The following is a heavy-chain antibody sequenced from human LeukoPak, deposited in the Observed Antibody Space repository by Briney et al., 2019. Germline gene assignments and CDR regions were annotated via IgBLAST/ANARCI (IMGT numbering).Heavy chain of an antibody. J-gene: IGHJ4*02. CDR1: GGSSSRSY. D-gene: IGHD3-16*01. V-gene: IGHV4-59*01. Sequence: KASETLSLTCTVSGGSSSRSYWSWIRQPPGEGLEWIGYIYYNGITKYNPSLKSRVTISLDTSKTQLSLRLTSVTAADTAVYYCSEGGDTSRNGGCSEYWGQGTLVTVSP. CDR3: SEGGDTSRNGGCSEY. CDR2: IYYNGIT.